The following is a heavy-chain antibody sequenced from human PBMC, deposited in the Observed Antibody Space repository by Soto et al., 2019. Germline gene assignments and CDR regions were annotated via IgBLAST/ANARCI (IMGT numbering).Heavy chain of an antibody. J-gene: IGHJ5*02. D-gene: IGHD5-18*01. V-gene: IGHV1-69*12. CDR1: GGTFSSYA. CDR3: ARTNTAMVTGWFDP. Sequence: QVQLVQSGAEVKKPGSSVKVSCKASGGTFSSYAISWVRQAPGQGLEWMGGIIPIFGTANYAQKFQGRVTITAHESTSTAYMELSSLRSEDTAVYYCARTNTAMVTGWFDPWGQGTLVTVSS. CDR2: IIPIFGTA.